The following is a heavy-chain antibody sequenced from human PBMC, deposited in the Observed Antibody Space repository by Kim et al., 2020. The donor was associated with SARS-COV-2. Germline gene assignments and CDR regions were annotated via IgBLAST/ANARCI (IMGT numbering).Heavy chain of an antibody. CDR2: ISEDGSNK. CDR1: GFSFSRYA. V-gene: IGHV3-30*03. D-gene: IGHD3-3*01. CDR3: ARDSSQFLEWLSNIYYYYYMDV. Sequence: GGSLRLSCAASGFSFSRYAMHWVRQAPDKGLEWVAVISEDGSNKYYADSVKGRFTISRDNSKNTLYLEMNSLRPEDTAAYYCARDSSQFLEWLSNIYYYYYMDVWGKGTTVTVSS. J-gene: IGHJ6*03.